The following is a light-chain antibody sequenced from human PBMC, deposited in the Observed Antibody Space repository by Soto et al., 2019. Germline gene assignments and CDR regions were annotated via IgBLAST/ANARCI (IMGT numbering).Light chain of an antibody. Sequence: IQLTQSPSSLSASVGDRVTITCRASQGIRNYLAWYQQKPGKAPNLLIYAASTLQSGVPSRFSGSGSGTEFTLTISSLQPEDVATYYCQKYNSAPLTFGQGTRLEIK. J-gene: IGKJ5*01. CDR3: QKYNSAPLT. CDR1: QGIRNY. CDR2: AAS. V-gene: IGKV1-27*01.